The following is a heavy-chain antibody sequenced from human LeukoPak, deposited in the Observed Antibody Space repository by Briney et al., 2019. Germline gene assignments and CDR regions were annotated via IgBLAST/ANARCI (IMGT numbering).Heavy chain of an antibody. CDR3: ARAITNYGYIFDY. D-gene: IGHD5-18*01. CDR1: GFTFSTYG. V-gene: IGHV3-23*01. J-gene: IGHJ4*02. CDR2: ISGSGGST. Sequence: GGLRLSCAASGFTFSTYGMSWVRQAPGKGLEWVSAISGSGGSTYYADSVKGRFTISRDNAKNSLYLQMNSLRAEDTAVYYCARAITNYGYIFDYWGQGTLVTVSS.